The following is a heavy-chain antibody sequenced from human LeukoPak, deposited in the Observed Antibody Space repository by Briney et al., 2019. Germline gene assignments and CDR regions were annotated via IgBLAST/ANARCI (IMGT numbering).Heavy chain of an antibody. J-gene: IGHJ4*01. Sequence: SETLSLTCTVSGGSISRYYWSWIRQPPGKGLEWIGYIYYSGSTNYNPSLKSRVTISVDTSKNQFSLKLTSVTAAVTAVYYCARHTGRGYAYCYPYFDYWGQGTLVTVSS. V-gene: IGHV4-59*08. D-gene: IGHD3-16*02. CDR3: ARHTGRGYAYCYPYFDY. CDR2: IYYSGST. CDR1: GGSISRYY.